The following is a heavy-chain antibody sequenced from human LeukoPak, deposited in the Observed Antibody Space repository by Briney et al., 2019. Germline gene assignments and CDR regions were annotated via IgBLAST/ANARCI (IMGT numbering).Heavy chain of an antibody. J-gene: IGHJ3*02. D-gene: IGHD2-21*01. Sequence: PSETLSLTCTVSGGSISSYYWSWIRRPPGKGLEWIGYIYYSGSTNYNPSLKSRVTISVDTSKNQFSLKLSSVTAADTAVYYCARSLGGEDAFDIWGQGTMVTVSS. CDR3: ARSLGGEDAFDI. CDR1: GGSISSYY. CDR2: IYYSGST. V-gene: IGHV4-59*08.